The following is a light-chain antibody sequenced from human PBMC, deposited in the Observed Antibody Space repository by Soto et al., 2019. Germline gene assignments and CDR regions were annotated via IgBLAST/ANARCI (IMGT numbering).Light chain of an antibody. CDR3: QQYHIWPSWT. V-gene: IGKV3-15*01. CDR1: QSVSLS. J-gene: IGKJ1*01. Sequence: EIVLTQSPATLSVSLGDSATLSCRASQSVSLSLAWFQMRPGQPPRLLIYGASTRATDIPARFSGSGSGTDFTLTISSLQSEDFAVYFCQQYHIWPSWTFGQGTKGELK. CDR2: GAS.